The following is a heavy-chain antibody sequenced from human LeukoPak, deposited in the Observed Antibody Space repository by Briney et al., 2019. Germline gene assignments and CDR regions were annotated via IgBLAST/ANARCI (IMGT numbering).Heavy chain of an antibody. CDR2: INHSGST. D-gene: IGHD3-16*02. V-gene: IGHV4-34*01. J-gene: IGHJ3*02. Sequence: PSETLSLTCAVYGGSFSGYYWSWIRRPPGKGLEWIGEINHSGSTNYNPSLKSRVTISVDTSKNQFSLKLSSVTAADTAVYYCARFMITFGGVIPYHAFDIWGQGTMVTVSS. CDR3: ARFMITFGGVIPYHAFDI. CDR1: GGSFSGYY.